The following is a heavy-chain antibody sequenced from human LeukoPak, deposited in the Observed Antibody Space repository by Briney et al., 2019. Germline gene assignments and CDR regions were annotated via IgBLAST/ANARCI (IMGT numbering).Heavy chain of an antibody. CDR2: IYYSGST. J-gene: IGHJ4*02. D-gene: IGHD1-26*01. CDR3: ARDLGAVEAPFDY. CDR1: GGSISSSSYY. Sequence: LSKTLSLTCTVSGGSISSSSYYWGWIRQPPGKGLEWIGSIYYSGSTYYNPSLKSRVTISVDTSKNQFSLKLSSVTAADTAVYYCARDLGAVEAPFDYWGQGTLVTVSS. V-gene: IGHV4-39*07.